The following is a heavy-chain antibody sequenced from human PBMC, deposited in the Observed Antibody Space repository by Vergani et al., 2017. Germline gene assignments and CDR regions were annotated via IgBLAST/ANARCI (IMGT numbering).Heavy chain of an antibody. V-gene: IGHV1-18*04. CDR1: GYTFTSYG. CDR3: ARDTNYYGSGSYLDYGMDV. D-gene: IGHD3-10*01. CDR2: ISAYNGNT. Sequence: QVQLVQSGAEVKKPGASVKVSCKASGYTFTSYGISWVRQAPGQGLEWMGWISAYNGNTNYAQKLQGRVTMTTDTSTSTAYMELRSLRSEDTAVYYCARDTNYYGSGSYLDYGMDVWGQGTTVTVSS. J-gene: IGHJ6*02.